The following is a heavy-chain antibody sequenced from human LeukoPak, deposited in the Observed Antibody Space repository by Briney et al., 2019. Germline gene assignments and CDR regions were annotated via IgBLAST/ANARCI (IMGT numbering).Heavy chain of an antibody. CDR3: AKDASSGTYYDH. CDR2: ISSSGGST. Sequence: AGSLRLSCAASGFTFSSYDMSWVRQAPGKGLEWVSAISSSGGSTYYADSVKGRFTISRDNSKNTLYLQMHSLRAEDTAVYYCAKDASSGTYYDHWGQGTLATVSS. V-gene: IGHV3-23*01. CDR1: GFTFSSYD. J-gene: IGHJ4*02. D-gene: IGHD1-26*01.